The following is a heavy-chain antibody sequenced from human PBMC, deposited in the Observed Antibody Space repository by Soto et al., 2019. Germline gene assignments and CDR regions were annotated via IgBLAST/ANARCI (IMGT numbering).Heavy chain of an antibody. D-gene: IGHD5-18*01. V-gene: IGHV4-4*07. J-gene: IGHJ5*02. CDR1: GGSISGYY. CDR3: ARDRGYRSGSFGS. CDR2: IYSDGTT. Sequence: PSETLSLTCIVSGGSISGYYWSWIRQPAGNELEWIGRIYSDGTTNYNPSLKGRGTMSVDTSKKQISLKLTSVTAADTAMYYCARDRGYRSGSFGSWGQGVLVTVSS.